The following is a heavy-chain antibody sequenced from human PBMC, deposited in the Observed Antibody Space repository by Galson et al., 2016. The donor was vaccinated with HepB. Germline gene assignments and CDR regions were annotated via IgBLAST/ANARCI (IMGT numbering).Heavy chain of an antibody. J-gene: IGHJ3*02. Sequence: SLRLSCAASGLTFTNAYMNWVRQAPGKGLEWVGRIKKKTDGGTIDYAAPVKGRFTISRDDSKNTLFLQMNSLETGDASKAFEIWGQGTMVIVSS. CDR1: GLTFTNAY. CDR2: IKKKTDGGTI. V-gene: IGHV3-15*07. CDR3: I.